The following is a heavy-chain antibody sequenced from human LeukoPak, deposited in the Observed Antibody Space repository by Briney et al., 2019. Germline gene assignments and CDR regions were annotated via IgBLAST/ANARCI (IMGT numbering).Heavy chain of an antibody. CDR1: GGSFSGYY. CDR3: ARGTPYYDFWSGYLYYYYYMDV. CDR2: INDSGST. Sequence: PSETLSLTCAVYGGSFSGYYWSWIRQPPGKGLEWIGEINDSGSTNYNPSLKSRVTISVDTSKNQFSLKLSSVTAADTAVYYCARGTPYYDFWSGYLYYYYYMDVWGKGTTVTVSS. V-gene: IGHV4-34*01. J-gene: IGHJ6*03. D-gene: IGHD3-3*01.